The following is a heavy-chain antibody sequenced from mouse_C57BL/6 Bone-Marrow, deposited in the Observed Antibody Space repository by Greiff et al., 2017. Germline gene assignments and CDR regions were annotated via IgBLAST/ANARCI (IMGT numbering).Heavy chain of an antibody. CDR3: ARRGPYYSNYDWYFDV. D-gene: IGHD2-5*01. CDR2: IYPGDGDT. CDR1: GYAFSSSW. J-gene: IGHJ1*03. Sequence: QVQLQQSGPELVKPGASVKISCKASGYAFSSSWMNWVKQRPGKGLEWIGRIYPGDGDTNYNGKFKGKATLTADKSSSTAYMQLSSLTSEDSAVYFCARRGPYYSNYDWYFDVWGTGTTVTVSS. V-gene: IGHV1-82*01.